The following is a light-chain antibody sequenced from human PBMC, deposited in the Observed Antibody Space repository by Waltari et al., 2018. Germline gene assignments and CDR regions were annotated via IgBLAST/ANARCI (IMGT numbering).Light chain of an antibody. Sequence: SYELTQPPSVSVSPGQTARITCSGDALPKQYTYWYQQKPGQAPILVMFKDSERPSEITERFSGSSSGTTVTLTISGVQAEDEADYYCQSADSSGDYVVFGGGTKLTVL. J-gene: IGLJ2*01. CDR3: QSADSSGDYVV. CDR1: ALPKQY. V-gene: IGLV3-25*03. CDR2: KDS.